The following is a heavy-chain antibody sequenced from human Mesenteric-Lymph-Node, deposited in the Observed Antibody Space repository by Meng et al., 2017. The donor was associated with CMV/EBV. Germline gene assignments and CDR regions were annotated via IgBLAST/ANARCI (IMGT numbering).Heavy chain of an antibody. J-gene: IGHJ5*02. V-gene: IGHV3-73*01. Sequence: GFTLGGSAVHWGRQAPGKGLEWVGRIRSKANRYATAYAASVEGRFTVSRDDSKNLVYLQMNSLKTEDTAVYYCTNNSWDRGGDWFDPWGQGVLVTVSS. CDR1: GFTLGGSA. D-gene: IGHD1-1*01. CDR2: IRSKANRYAT. CDR3: TNNSWDRGGDWFDP.